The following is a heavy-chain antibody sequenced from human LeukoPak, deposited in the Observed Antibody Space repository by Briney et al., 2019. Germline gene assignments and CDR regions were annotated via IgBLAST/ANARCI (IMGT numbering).Heavy chain of an antibody. D-gene: IGHD3-9*01. CDR2: ISTSSSYI. V-gene: IGHV3-21*04. CDR1: GFTFSSYG. Sequence: GGSLRLSCAASGFTFSSYGMRWVRQAPGKGLEWVSSISTSSSYIYYADSVKGRFTISRDNAKNSLYLQMNSLRDEDTAVYYCARVPDYDILTGEELRDWYFDLWGRGTLVTVSS. J-gene: IGHJ2*01. CDR3: ARVPDYDILTGEELRDWYFDL.